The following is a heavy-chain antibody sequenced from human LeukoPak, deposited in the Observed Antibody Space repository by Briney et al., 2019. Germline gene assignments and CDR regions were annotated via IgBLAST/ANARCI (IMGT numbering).Heavy chain of an antibody. CDR3: ARRAGAIPGYFDY. CDR1: GGSISSSSYY. J-gene: IGHJ4*02. Sequence: PSETLSLTCTVSGGSISSSSYYWGWLRQPPGKGLEWIGSIYYSGSTYYNPSLKSRVTISVDTSKNQFSLKLSSVTAADTAVYYCARRAGAIPGYFDYWGQGTLVTVSS. D-gene: IGHD1-26*01. V-gene: IGHV4-39*01. CDR2: IYYSGST.